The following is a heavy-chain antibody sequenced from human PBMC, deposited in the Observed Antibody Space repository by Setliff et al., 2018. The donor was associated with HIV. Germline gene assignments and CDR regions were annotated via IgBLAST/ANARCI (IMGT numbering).Heavy chain of an antibody. V-gene: IGHV4-34*01. D-gene: IGHD4-17*01. CDR2: LSPSGTT. J-gene: IGHJ4*02. CDR1: GGSFSNYY. CDR3: AAFLVSPVTPQDY. Sequence: PSETLSLTCTVYGGSFSNYYTNWIRQPPGKGLEWIGELSPSGTTRPNPSLQSRVIISLDTSKNQFSLKLTSVTAADTAMYYCAAFLVSPVTPQDYWGQGTPVTVSS.